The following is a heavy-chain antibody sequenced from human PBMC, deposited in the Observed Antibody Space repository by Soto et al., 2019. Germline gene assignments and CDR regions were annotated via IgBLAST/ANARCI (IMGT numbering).Heavy chain of an antibody. CDR3: AGVYFIGRTYRFWKGYYYYSGMDD. V-gene: IGHV4-30-4*01. CDR2: IYYSGST. J-gene: IGHJ6*02. CDR1: GGSISSGDYY. D-gene: IGHD3-3*01. Sequence: SETLSLNCTVSGGSISSGDYYWSWIRQPPGKGLEWIGYIYYSGSTYYNPSLKSRVTISVDTSKNQFSLKLSAVTAADTAVYYCAGVYFIGRTYRFWKGYYYYSGMDDWGQGTTVTVSS.